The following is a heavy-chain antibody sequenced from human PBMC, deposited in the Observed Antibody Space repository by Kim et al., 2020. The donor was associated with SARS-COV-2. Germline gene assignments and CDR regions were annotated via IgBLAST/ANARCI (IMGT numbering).Heavy chain of an antibody. CDR2: INAGNGNT. J-gene: IGHJ4*02. CDR1: GYTFTSYA. V-gene: IGHV1-3*01. D-gene: IGHD6-13*01. Sequence: ASVKVSCKASGYTFTSYAMHWVRQAPGQRLEWMGWINAGNGNTKYSQKFQGRVTITRDTSASTAYMELSSLRSEDTAVYYCARGGLAAAGIDGCFDHWGQGTLVTVSS. CDR3: ARGGLAAAGIDGCFDH.